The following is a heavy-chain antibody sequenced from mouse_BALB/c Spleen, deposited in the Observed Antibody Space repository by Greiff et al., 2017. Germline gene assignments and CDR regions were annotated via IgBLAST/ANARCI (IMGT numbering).Heavy chain of an antibody. D-gene: IGHD3-1*01. CDR3: VRDSSGYAGFAY. CDR1: GFTFNTYA. CDR2: IRSKSNNYAT. J-gene: IGHJ3*01. V-gene: IGHV10-1*02. Sequence: EVQLVESGGGLVQPKGSLKLSCAASGFTFNTYAMNWVRQAPGKGLEWVARIRSKSNNYATYYADSVKDRFTISRDDSQSMLYLQMNNLKTEDTAMYDCVRDSSGYAGFAYWGQGTLVTVSA.